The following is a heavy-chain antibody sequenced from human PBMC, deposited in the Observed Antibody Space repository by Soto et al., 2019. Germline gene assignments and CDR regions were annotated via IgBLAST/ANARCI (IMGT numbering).Heavy chain of an antibody. CDR3: TRDLNGGNRFDH. V-gene: IGHV1-3*01. Sequence: QVQLVQSGAEVKKPGASVRVSCKPSGYTLTNYAIHWVRQAAGQSLEWLAWIDPGSGKATYSQKVQGRLIVTRDSSASTFFMDLSSLTSEDTAVYFCTRDLNGGNRFDHWGQGVLVTVSS. J-gene: IGHJ4*02. CDR1: GYTLTNYA. CDR2: IDPGSGKA. D-gene: IGHD2-8*01.